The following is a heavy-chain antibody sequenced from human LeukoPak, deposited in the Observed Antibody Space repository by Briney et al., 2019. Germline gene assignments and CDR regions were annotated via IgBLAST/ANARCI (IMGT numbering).Heavy chain of an antibody. D-gene: IGHD3-16*01. J-gene: IGHJ6*03. CDR3: ARYVGYYYYYMDV. V-gene: IGHV4-34*01. CDR2: INHSGST. CDR1: GGSISSHY. Sequence: PSETLSLTCTVSGGSISSHYWSWIRQPPGKGLEWIGEINHSGSTNYNPSLKSRVTISVDTSKNQFSLRLSSVTAADTAVYYCARYVGYYYYYMDVWGKGTTVTVSS.